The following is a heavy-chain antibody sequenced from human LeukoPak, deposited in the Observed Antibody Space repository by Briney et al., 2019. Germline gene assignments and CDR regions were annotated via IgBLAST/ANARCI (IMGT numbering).Heavy chain of an antibody. V-gene: IGHV5-51*01. CDR2: IYPGDSDT. D-gene: IGHD6-19*01. CDR1: GYRFTSYW. CDR3: ARQGPIAVAGTGWFDP. J-gene: IGHJ5*02. Sequence: GESLKISCKGSGYRFTSYWIGWVRQMPGKGLEWMGIIYPGDSDTRYSPSFQGQVTISADKSISTAYLQWSSLKASDTAMYYCARQGPIAVAGTGWFDPWGQGTLVTVSS.